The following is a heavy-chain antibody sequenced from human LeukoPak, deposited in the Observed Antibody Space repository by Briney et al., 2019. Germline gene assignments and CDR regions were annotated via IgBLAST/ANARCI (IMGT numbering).Heavy chain of an antibody. CDR2: ISGSGGST. CDR3: AKDSEWELLVDY. J-gene: IGHJ4*02. Sequence: GGSLRLSCAASGFTFGNYGMHWVRQAPGKGLEWVSAISGSGGSTYYADSVKGRFTISRDNSKNTLYLQMNSLRAEDTAVYYCAKDSEWELLVDYWGQGTLVTVSS. CDR1: GFTFGNYG. V-gene: IGHV3-23*01. D-gene: IGHD1-26*01.